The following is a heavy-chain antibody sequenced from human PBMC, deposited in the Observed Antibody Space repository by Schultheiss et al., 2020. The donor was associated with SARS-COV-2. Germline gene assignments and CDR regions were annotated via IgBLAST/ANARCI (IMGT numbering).Heavy chain of an antibody. D-gene: IGHD2-8*02. CDR3: ARLVPYPPEY. Sequence: SVKVSCKASGYTFTSYGISWVRQAPGQGLEWLGRIIPIFGTANYAQKFQGRVTITADESTSTAYMELSSLRSEDTAVYYCARLVPYPPEYWGQGTLVTVSS. CDR2: IIPIFGTA. CDR1: GYTFTSYG. J-gene: IGHJ4*02. V-gene: IGHV1-69*13.